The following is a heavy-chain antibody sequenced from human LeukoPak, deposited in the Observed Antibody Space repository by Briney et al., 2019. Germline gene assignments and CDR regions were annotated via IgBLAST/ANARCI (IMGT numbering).Heavy chain of an antibody. D-gene: IGHD6-13*01. Sequence: SETLSLTCTVSGGSISSYHWSWIRQPPGKGLECIGYIYSSGSTNYNPSLKSRVTISVDTSKNQFSLKLSSVTAADTAVYYCARTTEAHSWRTRYYDYYMDVWGKGTTVTVSS. J-gene: IGHJ6*03. CDR1: GGSISSYH. CDR3: ARTTEAHSWRTRYYDYYMDV. V-gene: IGHV4-59*01. CDR2: IYSSGST.